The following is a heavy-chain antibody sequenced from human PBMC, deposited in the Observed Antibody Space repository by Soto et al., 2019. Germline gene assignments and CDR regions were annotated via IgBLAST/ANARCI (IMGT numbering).Heavy chain of an antibody. V-gene: IGHV1-69*13. Sequence: SVKVSCKASGGTFSSYAISWVRQAPGQGLEWMGGIIPIFGTANYAQKFQGRVTITADESTSTAYMELSSLRSEDTAVYYCANRDFWSGYPLNYYYYGMDVWGQGTTVTVSS. J-gene: IGHJ6*02. CDR3: ANRDFWSGYPLNYYYYGMDV. D-gene: IGHD3-3*01. CDR1: GGTFSSYA. CDR2: IIPIFGTA.